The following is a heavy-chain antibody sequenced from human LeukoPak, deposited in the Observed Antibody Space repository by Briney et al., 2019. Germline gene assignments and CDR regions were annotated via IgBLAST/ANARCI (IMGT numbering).Heavy chain of an antibody. Sequence: SETLSLTCTVSGGSISSYYWSWIRQPPGKGLEWIGYIYYSGSTNYNPSLKGRVTISVGTSKNQFSLKLSSVTAADRAVYYCAREREGDYPRSYFDYWGQGTLVTVSS. D-gene: IGHD4-17*01. CDR1: GGSISSYY. CDR2: IYYSGST. CDR3: AREREGDYPRSYFDY. J-gene: IGHJ4*02. V-gene: IGHV4-59*01.